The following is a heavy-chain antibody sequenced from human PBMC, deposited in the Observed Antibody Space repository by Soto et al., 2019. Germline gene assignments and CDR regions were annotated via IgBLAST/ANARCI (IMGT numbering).Heavy chain of an antibody. CDR1: GFTFSGSA. V-gene: IGHV3-73*02. J-gene: IGHJ4*02. D-gene: IGHD5-18*01. CDR2: IRSKANSYAT. Sequence: EVQLVESGGGLVQPGGSLKLSCAASGFTFSGSAMHWVRQASGKGLEWVGRIRSKANSYATAYAASVKGRFTISRDDSKNTAYLQMNSLKTEDTAVYYCTRRDTYSSDYWGQGTLVTVSS. CDR3: TRRDTYSSDY.